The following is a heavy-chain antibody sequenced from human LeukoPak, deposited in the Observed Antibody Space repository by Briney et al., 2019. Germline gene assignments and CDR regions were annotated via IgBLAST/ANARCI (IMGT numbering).Heavy chain of an antibody. Sequence: ASVKVSCKASGYTFTNSGLNWVRQAPGQGLEWMGWINPNTGNPTYAQGFAGRFVFSLDTFVSTTYLQISSLKAEDTAMYYCAKEGSGSSLEYWGQGTLVTVSS. CDR1: GYTFTNSG. D-gene: IGHD6-6*01. V-gene: IGHV7-4-1*02. CDR3: AKEGSGSSLEY. J-gene: IGHJ4*02. CDR2: INPNTGNP.